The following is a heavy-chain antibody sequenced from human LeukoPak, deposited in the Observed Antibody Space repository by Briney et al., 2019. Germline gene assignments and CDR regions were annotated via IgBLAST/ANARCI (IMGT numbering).Heavy chain of an antibody. CDR1: GGSISSSSYY. V-gene: IGHV4-39*01. CDR2: IYYSGST. J-gene: IGHJ3*02. D-gene: IGHD3-16*01. CDR3: AGGAFDI. Sequence: ETLSLTCTVSGGSISSSSYYWGWIRQPPGKGLEWIGSIYYSGSTYYNPSLKSRVTISVDTSKNQFSLRLSSVAAADTAVYYCAGGAFDIWGQGTMVTVSS.